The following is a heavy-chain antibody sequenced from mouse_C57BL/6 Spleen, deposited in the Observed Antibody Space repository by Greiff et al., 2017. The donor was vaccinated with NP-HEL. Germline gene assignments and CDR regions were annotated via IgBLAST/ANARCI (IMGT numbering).Heavy chain of an antibody. CDR1: GFTFSDYY. Sequence: EVKLVESAGGLVQPGRSLKLSCTASGFTFSDYYMSWVRQVPEKGLEWVANINYDGSSTYYLDSLKSRFIISRDNAKNILYLQMSSLKSEDEATFYCARDLAGTRAMDYWGQGTSVTVSS. J-gene: IGHJ4*01. D-gene: IGHD4-1*01. CDR2: INYDGSST. CDR3: ARDLAGTRAMDY. V-gene: IGHV5-16*01.